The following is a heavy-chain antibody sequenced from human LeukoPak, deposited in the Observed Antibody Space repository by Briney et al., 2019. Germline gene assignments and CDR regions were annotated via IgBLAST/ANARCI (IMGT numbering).Heavy chain of an antibody. V-gene: IGHV3-30*04. Sequence: PGRSLRLSCADSGFTFSSYAMHWVRQAPGKGLEWVAVISYDGSNKYYADSVKGRFTISRDNSKNTLYLQMNSLRAEDTAVYYCASGGSGWYFYGMDVWGQGTTVTVSS. D-gene: IGHD6-19*01. CDR1: GFTFSSYA. CDR3: ASGGSGWYFYGMDV. CDR2: ISYDGSNK. J-gene: IGHJ6*02.